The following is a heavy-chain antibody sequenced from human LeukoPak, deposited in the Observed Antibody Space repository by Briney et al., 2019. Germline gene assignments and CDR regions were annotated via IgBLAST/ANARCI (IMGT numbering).Heavy chain of an antibody. Sequence: SVKVSCRASGCTFSSYTISWVRQAPGQGLEWMGRIIPILGIANYAQKFQGRVTITADKSTSTAYMELSSLRSEDTAVYYCAREYSPYNFDYWGQGTLVTVSS. CDR1: GCTFSSYT. CDR2: IIPILGIA. V-gene: IGHV1-69*04. J-gene: IGHJ4*02. CDR3: AREYSPYNFDY. D-gene: IGHD6-13*01.